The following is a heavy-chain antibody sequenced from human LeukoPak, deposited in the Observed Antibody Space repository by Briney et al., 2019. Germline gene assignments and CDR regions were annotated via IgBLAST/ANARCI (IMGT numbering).Heavy chain of an antibody. CDR3: ARAPSYSYYFDY. CDR2: IYATGST. D-gene: IGHD3-10*01. V-gene: IGHV4-4*07. Sequence: SETLSLTCTVSGGSISSYYWSWIRQPAGKGLEWIGRIYATGSTNYNPSLKSRVSMSLDTSKNQFSLRPSSVTAADTAVYYCARAPSYSYYFDYWGQGTLVTVSS. J-gene: IGHJ4*02. CDR1: GGSISSYY.